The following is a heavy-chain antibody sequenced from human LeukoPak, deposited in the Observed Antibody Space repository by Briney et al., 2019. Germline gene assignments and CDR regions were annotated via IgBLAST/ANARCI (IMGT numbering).Heavy chain of an antibody. CDR3: ARELRDSSGYYHPDY. Sequence: SVKVSCKASGGTFSSYAISWVRQAPGQGLEWMGRIIPIFGIANYAQKFQGRVTITAGKSTSTAYMELSSLRSEDTAVYYCARELRDSSGYYHPDYWGQGTLVTVSS. CDR2: IIPIFGIA. D-gene: IGHD3-22*01. V-gene: IGHV1-69*04. J-gene: IGHJ4*02. CDR1: GGTFSSYA.